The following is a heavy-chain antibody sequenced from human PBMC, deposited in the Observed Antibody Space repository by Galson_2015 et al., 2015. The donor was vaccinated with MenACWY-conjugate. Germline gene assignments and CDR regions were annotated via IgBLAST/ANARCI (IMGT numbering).Heavy chain of an antibody. CDR3: ARGPGGHSFSYRDYFDQ. CDR2: LYYSGST. Sequence: ATLSLTCNVSGASIRATNYYWGWIRLPPGKGLEWIGSLYYSGSTSANPSLKGRVAISVDTSKNQCSLTLRSVTAADTAIYFCARGPGGHSFSYRDYFDQWGQGALVTVSS. D-gene: IGHD5-18*01. CDR1: GASIRATNYY. V-gene: IGHV4-39*07. J-gene: IGHJ4*02.